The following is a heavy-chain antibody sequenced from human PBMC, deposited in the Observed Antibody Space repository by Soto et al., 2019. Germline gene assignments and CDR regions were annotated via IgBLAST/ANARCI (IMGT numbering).Heavy chain of an antibody. CDR2: ISSSSSYI. Sequence: GGSLRLSCAASGFTFSSYSMNWVRQAPGKGLEWVSSISSSSSYIHYADSVKGRFTISRDNAKNSLYLHMNSLRVEDTAVYYCARGPTSGTYVYWGQGTLVTVSS. J-gene: IGHJ4*02. D-gene: IGHD1-26*01. CDR1: GFTFSSYS. CDR3: ARGPTSGTYVY. V-gene: IGHV3-21*06.